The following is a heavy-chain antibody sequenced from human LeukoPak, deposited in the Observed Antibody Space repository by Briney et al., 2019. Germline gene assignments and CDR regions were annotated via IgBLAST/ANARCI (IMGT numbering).Heavy chain of an antibody. Sequence: PSETLSLTCAVYGGSFSGYYWSWIRQPPGKGLEWIGEINHSGSTNYNPSLKSRVTISVDTSKNQFSLKLSSVTAADTAVYYCARGLVSWTIRLLEVYNWFDPWGQGTLVTVSS. D-gene: IGHD2-8*02. CDR3: ARGLVSWTIRLLEVYNWFDP. V-gene: IGHV4-34*01. J-gene: IGHJ5*02. CDR1: GGSFSGYY. CDR2: INHSGST.